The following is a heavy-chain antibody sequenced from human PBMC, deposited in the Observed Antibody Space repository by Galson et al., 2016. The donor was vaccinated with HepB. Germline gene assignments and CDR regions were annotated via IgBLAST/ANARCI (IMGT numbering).Heavy chain of an antibody. V-gene: IGHV3-53*01. CDR1: GFIVSSHY. D-gene: IGHD6-13*01. CDR3: ARDPGRIASAGHLDS. J-gene: IGHJ5*01. Sequence: SLRLSCEGSGFIVSSHYMNWVRQTPGKGLEWVAIIYSGGATYYADSVKGRFTISRDNPNNTVYLQMNSMRGEDTAVYYCARDPGRIASAGHLDSWGQGTLVTVSS. CDR2: IYSGGAT.